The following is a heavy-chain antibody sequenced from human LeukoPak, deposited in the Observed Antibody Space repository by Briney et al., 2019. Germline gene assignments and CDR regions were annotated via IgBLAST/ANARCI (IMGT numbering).Heavy chain of an antibody. CDR2: IIPILGIA. CDR3: ARAAPCSSTSCPFDY. Sequence: SVKVSCKASARTFSSYTISWVRQAPGQGLEWMGRIIPILGIANYAQKFQGRVMITADKSTSTAYMELSSLRSEDTAVYYCARAAPCSSTSCPFDYWGQGTLVTVSS. D-gene: IGHD2-2*01. J-gene: IGHJ4*02. V-gene: IGHV1-69*02. CDR1: ARTFSSYT.